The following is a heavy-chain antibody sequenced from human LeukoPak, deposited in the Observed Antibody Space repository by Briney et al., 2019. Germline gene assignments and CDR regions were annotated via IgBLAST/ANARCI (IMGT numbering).Heavy chain of an antibody. Sequence: GGSLSLSCAVSGGTISNHYVSWIRQAPGKGLDWISYINPSGRTTKYAASLKGRSTVSRDKAKTLWFLQLNDLRTEGTSVFFCVRQRSSYSFESCGEGGLVTASS. D-gene: IGHD2-15*01. CDR3: VRQRSSYSFES. CDR1: GGTISNHY. J-gene: IGHJ4*02. V-gene: IGHV3-11*01. CDR2: INPSGRTT.